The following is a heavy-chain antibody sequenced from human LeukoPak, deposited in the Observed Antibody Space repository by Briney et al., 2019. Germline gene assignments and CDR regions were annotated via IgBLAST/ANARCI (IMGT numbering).Heavy chain of an antibody. D-gene: IGHD2-15*01. CDR2: INPNSGGT. CDR3: ARARYCSGGSCYYMDV. J-gene: IGHJ6*03. Sequence: ASVKVSCKTSGYSFTDYYMHWVRQAPGQGLEWMGWINPNSGGTNFAQRFQDRVTMTRDTSISTAYMELSRLRSDDTAVYYCARARYCSGGSCYYMDVWGKGTTVTVSS. V-gene: IGHV1-2*02. CDR1: GYSFTDYY.